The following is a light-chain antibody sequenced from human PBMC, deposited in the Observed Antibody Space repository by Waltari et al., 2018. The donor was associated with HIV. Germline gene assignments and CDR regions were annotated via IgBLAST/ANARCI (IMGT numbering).Light chain of an antibody. Sequence: VSGAPGQRVTISCTGSSSNIGAGYDVHWYQQLPGTAPKLFIYANNNRPSGIPDRFSGSKSGTSASLAITGLRAEDEGDYYCQSYDTSLGGSVFGGGTKLTVL. V-gene: IGLV1-40*01. CDR3: QSYDTSLGGSV. CDR2: ANN. CDR1: SSNIGAGYD. J-gene: IGLJ3*02.